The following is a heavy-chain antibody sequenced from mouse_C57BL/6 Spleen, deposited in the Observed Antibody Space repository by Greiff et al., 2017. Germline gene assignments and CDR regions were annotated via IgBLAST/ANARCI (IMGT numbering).Heavy chain of an antibody. D-gene: IGHD1-2*01. CDR2: INPSSGYT. CDR1: GYTFTSYW. Sequence: VQLQQSGAELAKPGASVKLSCKASGYTFTSYWMHWVKQRPGQGLEWIGNINPSSGYTKYNQKFKDKATLTADKSSSTAYMQLSSLTSEDSAVYCCGKLGFIFDYWGKGTTLTVSS. CDR3: GKLGFIFDY. J-gene: IGHJ2*01. V-gene: IGHV1-7*01.